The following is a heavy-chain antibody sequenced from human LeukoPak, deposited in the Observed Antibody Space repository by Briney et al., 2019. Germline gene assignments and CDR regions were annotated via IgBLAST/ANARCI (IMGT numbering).Heavy chain of an antibody. Sequence: SETLSLTCTVSGGSISSYYWSWIRQPPGKGLEWIGYIYYSGSTNYNPSLKSRVTISVDTSKNQFSLKLSSATAADTAVYYCAREIAAAGTFDYWGQGTLVTVSS. CDR1: GGSISSYY. V-gene: IGHV4-59*01. CDR2: IYYSGST. CDR3: AREIAAAGTFDY. D-gene: IGHD6-13*01. J-gene: IGHJ4*02.